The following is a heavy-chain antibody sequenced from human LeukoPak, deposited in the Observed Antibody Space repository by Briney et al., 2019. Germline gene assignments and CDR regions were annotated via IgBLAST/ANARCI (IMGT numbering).Heavy chain of an antibody. CDR1: GGSISSFY. D-gene: IGHD3-10*01. J-gene: IGHJ5*02. CDR3: ARHANYYGSGSYLNWFDP. CDR2: ISYSGST. Sequence: PSETLSLTCTVSGGSISSFYWSWIRQPPGKGLEWIGYISYSGSTNYNPSLKSRVTISLDTSKNQFSLKLSSVTAADTAVYYCARHANYYGSGSYLNWFDPWGQGTLVTVSS. V-gene: IGHV4-59*08.